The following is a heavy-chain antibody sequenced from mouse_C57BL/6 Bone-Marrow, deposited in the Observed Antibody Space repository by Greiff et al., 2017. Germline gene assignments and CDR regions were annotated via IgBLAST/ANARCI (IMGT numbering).Heavy chain of an antibody. Sequence: EVQLQQSGAELVRPGASVKLSCTASGFNIKDDYMHWVKQRPEQGLEWIGWIDPENGDTEFATKFQGKAPITADTSPHTAYLTLSSLTSEDTAVYYCTTGTVVADWYFDVWGTGTTVTVSS. CDR3: TTGTVVADWYFDV. CDR2: IDPENGDT. CDR1: GFNIKDDY. V-gene: IGHV14-4*01. J-gene: IGHJ1*03. D-gene: IGHD1-1*01.